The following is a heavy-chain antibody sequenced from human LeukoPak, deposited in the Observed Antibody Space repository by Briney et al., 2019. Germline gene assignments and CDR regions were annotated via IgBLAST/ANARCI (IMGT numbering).Heavy chain of an antibody. D-gene: IGHD3-22*01. V-gene: IGHV1-69*04. J-gene: IGHJ4*02. CDR2: IIPILGIA. CDR3: ARDGYYYDSSGYSESDY. CDR1: GGTFSSYA. Sequence: SVKVSCKASGGTFSSYAISWVRQAPGQGLEWMGRIIPILGIANYAQMFQGRVTITADKSTSTAYMELSSLRSEDTAVYYCARDGYYYDSSGYSESDYWGQGTLVTVSS.